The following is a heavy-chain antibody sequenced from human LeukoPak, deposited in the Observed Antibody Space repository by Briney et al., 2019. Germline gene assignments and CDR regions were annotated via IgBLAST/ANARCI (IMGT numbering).Heavy chain of an antibody. CDR2: ISYDGSNK. Sequence: GGSLRLSCAASGFTFSSYAMHWVRQAPGKGLEWVAVISYDGSNKYYADSVKGRFTISRDNSKNTLYPQMNSLRAEDTAVYYCARAGLPLEWSLRYFDYWGQGTLVTVSS. CDR3: ARAGLPLEWSLRYFDY. D-gene: IGHD3-3*01. CDR1: GFTFSSYA. V-gene: IGHV3-30-3*01. J-gene: IGHJ4*02.